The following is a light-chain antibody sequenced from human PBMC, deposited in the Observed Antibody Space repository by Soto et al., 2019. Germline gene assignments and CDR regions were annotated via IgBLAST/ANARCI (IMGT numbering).Light chain of an antibody. CDR1: SSDVGGYNY. J-gene: IGLJ2*01. V-gene: IGLV2-14*01. CDR3: SSSSSTSTI. CDR2: EVS. Sequence: QSALTQPASVSGSPGQSITISCTGTSSDVGGYNYVSWYQQHPGKVPKLMIYEVSNRPSGVSNRFSGSKSGNTASLTISGLQADDEADYYCSSSSSTSTIFGGGTKLTVL.